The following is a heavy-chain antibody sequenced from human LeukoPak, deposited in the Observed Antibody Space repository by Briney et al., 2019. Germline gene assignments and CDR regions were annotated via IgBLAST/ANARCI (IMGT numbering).Heavy chain of an antibody. CDR1: GGTFSSYA. V-gene: IGHV1-2*02. CDR3: AREPTPKYYYDSSGLIG. J-gene: IGHJ4*02. CDR2: INPNSGGT. Sequence: ASVKVSCKASGGTFSSYAISWVRQAPGQGLESMGWINPNSGGTNYAQKFQGRVTMTRDTSISTAYMELSRLRSDDTAVYYCAREPTPKYYYDSSGLIGWGQGTLVIVSS. D-gene: IGHD3-22*01.